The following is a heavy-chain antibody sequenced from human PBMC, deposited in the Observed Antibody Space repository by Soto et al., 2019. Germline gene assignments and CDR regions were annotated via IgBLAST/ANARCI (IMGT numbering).Heavy chain of an antibody. CDR1: GFTFSNAW. Sequence: PGGSLRLSCAASGFTFSNAWMSWVRQAPGKGLEWVGRIKSKTDGGTTDYAAPVKGRFTISRDDSKNTLYLQMNSLKTEDTAVYYCTTAIIGVVPLPDAFDIWGQGTMVTV. CDR3: TTAIIGVVPLPDAFDI. J-gene: IGHJ3*02. D-gene: IGHD2-2*01. CDR2: IKSKTDGGTT. V-gene: IGHV3-15*01.